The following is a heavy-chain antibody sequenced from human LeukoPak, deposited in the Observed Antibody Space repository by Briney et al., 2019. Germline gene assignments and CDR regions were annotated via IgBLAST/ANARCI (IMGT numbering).Heavy chain of an antibody. Sequence: SVKVSXKASGGTFSSYTISWVRQAPGQGLEWMGRIIPILGIANYAQKFQGRVTITADKSTSTAYMELSSLRSEDTAVYYCARFLGITLGHDYWGQGTLVTVSS. CDR3: ARFLGITLGHDY. V-gene: IGHV1-69*02. J-gene: IGHJ4*02. D-gene: IGHD7-27*01. CDR2: IIPILGIA. CDR1: GGTFSSYT.